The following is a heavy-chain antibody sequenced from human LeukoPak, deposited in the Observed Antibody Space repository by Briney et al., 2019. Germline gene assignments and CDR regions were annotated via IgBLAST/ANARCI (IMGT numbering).Heavy chain of an antibody. Sequence: GGSLRLSCAASGFTLISYGMSWFRKPPGKGWKGVANKNKDGSEKYYVDSVKGRFTISRDNAKNSLYLQMNSLRAEDTAVYYCARDALYGSGGSTYFDYWGQGTLVTVSS. CDR2: KNKDGSEK. V-gene: IGHV3-7*01. CDR3: ARDALYGSGGSTYFDY. D-gene: IGHD3-10*01. J-gene: IGHJ4*02. CDR1: GFTLISYG.